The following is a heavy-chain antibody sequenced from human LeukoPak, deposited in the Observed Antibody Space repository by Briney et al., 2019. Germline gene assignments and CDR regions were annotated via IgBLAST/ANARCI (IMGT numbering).Heavy chain of an antibody. Sequence: ASVKVSCKASGYTFTSYDINWVLQATGQGLEWMGWMNPNSGNTGYAQKFQGRVTMTRNASISTAYMELSSLRSEDTAVYYCARQVVTATDAFDIWGQGTMVTVSS. CDR2: MNPNSGNT. CDR3: ARQVVTATDAFDI. D-gene: IGHD2-21*02. V-gene: IGHV1-8*01. CDR1: GYTFTSYD. J-gene: IGHJ3*02.